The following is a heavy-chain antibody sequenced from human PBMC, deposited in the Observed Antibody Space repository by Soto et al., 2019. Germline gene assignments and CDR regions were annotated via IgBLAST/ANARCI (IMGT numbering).Heavy chain of an antibody. CDR2: IYSGGYT. V-gene: IGHV3-53*01. J-gene: IGHJ4*02. Sequence: EVQLVESGGGLIQPGGSLRLSCAVSGFTVSNNYMSWVRQAPGKGLEGVSVIYSGGYTAYGDSVKGRITISRDNSKNTLFLQTISLGAAEPPVYYGVISRGGGGYWGQGTLVTVSS. D-gene: IGHD3-10*01. CDR3: VISRGGGGY. CDR1: GFTVSNNY.